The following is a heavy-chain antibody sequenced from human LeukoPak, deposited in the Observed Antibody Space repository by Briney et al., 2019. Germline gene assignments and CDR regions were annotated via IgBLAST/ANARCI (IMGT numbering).Heavy chain of an antibody. V-gene: IGHV4-34*01. Sequence: ASETLSLTCGVFGGSYSGYYWSWIRQPPGKGLEWIGGIDHSGSPSYKSSLKSRATIIADMSKKQLSLKVTSMTAADTAVYFCARHGGPYTWYPYYYYYMDVWGKGTSVTVSS. D-gene: IGHD6-13*01. CDR3: ARHGGPYTWYPYYYYYMDV. CDR2: IDHSGSP. CDR1: GGSYSGYY. J-gene: IGHJ6*03.